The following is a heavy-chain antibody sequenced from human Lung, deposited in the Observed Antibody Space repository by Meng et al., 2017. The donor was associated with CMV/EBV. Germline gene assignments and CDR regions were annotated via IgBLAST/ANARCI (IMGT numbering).Heavy chain of an antibody. V-gene: IGHV1-18*01. CDR1: GYTFTSYG. D-gene: IGHD3-22*01. J-gene: IGHJ3*02. Sequence: ASVXVSCKASGYTFTSYGVSWVRQAPGQGLEWMGWISGYNGRTNYNQKFQGRVTLTTDTSTHTAYMELRSLRSDDTAVYYCARDFYEYDDSGYYDDTFDIWGQGTMVTVSS. CDR2: ISGYNGRT. CDR3: ARDFYEYDDSGYYDDTFDI.